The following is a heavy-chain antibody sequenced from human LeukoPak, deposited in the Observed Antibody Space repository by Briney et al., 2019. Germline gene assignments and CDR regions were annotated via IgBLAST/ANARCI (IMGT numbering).Heavy chain of an antibody. Sequence: PGESLKISCKGSGYSFTSYWIGWVRQMPGKGLEWMGIIYPGDSDTRYSPSFQGQVTISADKSISTAYLQWSSLKASDTAMYYCARHGEHSGSHESVADWFDPWGQGTLVTVSS. V-gene: IGHV5-51*01. CDR3: ARHGEHSGSHESVADWFDP. CDR2: IYPGDSDT. CDR1: GYSFTSYW. D-gene: IGHD1-26*01. J-gene: IGHJ5*02.